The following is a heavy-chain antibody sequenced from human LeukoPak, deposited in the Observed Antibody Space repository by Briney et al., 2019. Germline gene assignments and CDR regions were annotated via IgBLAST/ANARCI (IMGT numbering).Heavy chain of an antibody. J-gene: IGHJ5*02. CDR3: ARGAYCRSTSCSELNWFDP. Sequence: ASVKVSCKASGGTFSSYAISWVRQAPGQGLEWMGRIIPILGIANYAQKFQGRVTITADKSTSTAYMELSSLRSEDTAVYYCARGAYCRSTSCSELNWFDPWGQETLVTVSS. V-gene: IGHV1-69*04. CDR2: IIPILGIA. D-gene: IGHD2-2*01. CDR1: GGTFSSYA.